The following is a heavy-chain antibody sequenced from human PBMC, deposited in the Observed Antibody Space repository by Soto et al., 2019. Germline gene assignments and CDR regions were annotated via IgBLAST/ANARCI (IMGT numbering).Heavy chain of an antibody. D-gene: IGHD3-16*01. CDR2: ISHDGSTI. Sequence: QVQLVESGGGVVQPGRSLRLSCAASGIIFSTYGMHWVRQAPGKGLEWVAVISHDGSTIYYADSVKGRFTISRDNSKNTLFLQMSSLRAEDTAVYYCAKPVQENAYHYDIWYFDLWGRGTLVTVSS. V-gene: IGHV3-30*18. J-gene: IGHJ2*01. CDR3: AKPVQENAYHYDIWYFDL. CDR1: GIIFSTYG.